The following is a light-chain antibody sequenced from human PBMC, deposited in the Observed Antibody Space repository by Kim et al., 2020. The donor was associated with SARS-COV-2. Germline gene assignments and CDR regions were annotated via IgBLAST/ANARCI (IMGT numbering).Light chain of an antibody. CDR2: GKN. Sequence: SSELTQDPAVSVALGQTVRITCQGDSHRSYYASWYQQKPGQAPVLVIYGKNNRPSGIPDRFSGSSSGNTASLTITGAQAEDEADYYCNSRDSSGNHLGVFGTGTKVTVL. V-gene: IGLV3-19*01. CDR1: SHRSYY. J-gene: IGLJ1*01. CDR3: NSRDSSGNHLGV.